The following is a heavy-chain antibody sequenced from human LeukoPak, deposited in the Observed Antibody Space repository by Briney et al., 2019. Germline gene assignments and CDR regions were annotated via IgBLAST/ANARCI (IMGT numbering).Heavy chain of an antibody. CDR3: ATTLGLWFGDPVGYFDY. V-gene: IGHV3-11*01. J-gene: IGHJ4*02. CDR2: ISSSGSTI. D-gene: IGHD3-10*01. CDR1: GFTFSGYY. Sequence: GSLELSCAASGFTFSGYYMSWIRQAPGKGLEWVSYISSSGSTIYYADSVKGRFTISRDNAKNSLYLQMNSLRAEDTAVYYCATTLGLWFGDPVGYFDYWGQGTLVTVSS.